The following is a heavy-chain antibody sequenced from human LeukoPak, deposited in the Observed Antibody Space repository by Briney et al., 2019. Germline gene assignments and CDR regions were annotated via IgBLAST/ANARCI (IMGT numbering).Heavy chain of an antibody. J-gene: IGHJ4*02. D-gene: IGHD4-17*01. CDR1: GFTFNNYG. Sequence: GGSLRPSCAASGFTFNNYGMHWVRQAPGKGLECVALISNDGSKKYYAGSAKGRFTISRDNSRNTVFLEMNSLRGDDTAVYFCARDWGRGDSKYLDFWGQGILVTVSS. CDR2: ISNDGSKK. V-gene: IGHV3-30*03. CDR3: ARDWGRGDSKYLDF.